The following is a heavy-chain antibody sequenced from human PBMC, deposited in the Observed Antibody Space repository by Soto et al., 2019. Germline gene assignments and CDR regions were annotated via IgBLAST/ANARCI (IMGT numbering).Heavy chain of an antibody. V-gene: IGHV4-59*01. CDR1: GGAISRYY. D-gene: IGHD6-13*01. J-gene: IGHJ5*02. CDR2: IYYSGST. Sequence: SETLALTCTVSGGAISRYYRSWIRQPPGKGLEWIGYIYYSGSTNYNPSLKSRVTISVDTSKNQFSLKLSSLTAADTAVCYCAIAYSSSWPCRFDPSGQGILVT. CDR3: AIAYSSSWPCRFDP.